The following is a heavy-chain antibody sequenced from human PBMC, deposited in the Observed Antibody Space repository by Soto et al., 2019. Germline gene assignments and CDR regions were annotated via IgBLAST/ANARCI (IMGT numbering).Heavy chain of an antibody. V-gene: IGHV3-30-3*01. CDR2: ISYDGSNK. D-gene: IGHD6-13*01. J-gene: IGHJ5*02. Sequence: PGGSLRLSCAASGFTFSSYAMHWVRQAPGKGLEWVAVISYDGSNKYYADSVKGRFTISRDNSKNTLYLQMNSLRAEDTAVYYCAREWQQPAHWFDPWGQGALVTVSS. CDR1: GFTFSSYA. CDR3: AREWQQPAHWFDP.